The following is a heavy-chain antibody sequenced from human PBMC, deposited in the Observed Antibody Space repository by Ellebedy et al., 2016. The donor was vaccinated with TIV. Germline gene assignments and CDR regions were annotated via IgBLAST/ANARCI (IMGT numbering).Heavy chain of an antibody. V-gene: IGHV1-8*01. D-gene: IGHD2-15*01. Sequence: ASVKVSXXASGYNFTSYDINWVRQATGQGLEWMGWMNPNSGNTYYAQKLQGRATMTTDTSTSTAYMELRSLRSDDTAVYYCAAYSEWGQRPPSDYWGQGTLVTVSS. CDR1: GYNFTSYD. J-gene: IGHJ4*02. CDR3: AAYSEWGQRPPSDY. CDR2: MNPNSGNT.